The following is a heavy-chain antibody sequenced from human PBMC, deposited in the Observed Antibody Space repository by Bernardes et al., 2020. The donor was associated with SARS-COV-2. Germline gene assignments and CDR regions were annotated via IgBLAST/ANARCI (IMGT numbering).Heavy chain of an antibody. CDR3: AKDRKYYDFWSGYFLSDDTYNYYCGMDV. D-gene: IGHD3-3*01. V-gene: IGHV3-30*18. Sequence: GGSLRLSCAASGFTFSSYGMHWVRQAPGKGLEWVAVISYDGSNKYYADSVKGRFTISRDNSKNTLYLQMNSLRAEDTAVYYCAKDRKYYDFWSGYFLSDDTYNYYCGMDVWGQGTTVTVSS. J-gene: IGHJ6*02. CDR1: GFTFSSYG. CDR2: ISYDGSNK.